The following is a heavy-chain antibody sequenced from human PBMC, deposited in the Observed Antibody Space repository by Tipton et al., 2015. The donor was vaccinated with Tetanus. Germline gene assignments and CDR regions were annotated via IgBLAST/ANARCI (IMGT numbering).Heavy chain of an antibody. Sequence: SGVTVGSNYMSWVRQAPGKGLECVSVIYSGDDTYYADSVKGRFTISRDNAKNTLYLQMNSLTVEDTALYYCGGPYTTSPYVSDRWGQGTLVTVSS. CDR2: IYSGDDT. CDR3: GGPYTTSPYVSDR. V-gene: IGHV3-66*04. D-gene: IGHD2-2*02. J-gene: IGHJ5*02. CDR1: GVTVGSNY.